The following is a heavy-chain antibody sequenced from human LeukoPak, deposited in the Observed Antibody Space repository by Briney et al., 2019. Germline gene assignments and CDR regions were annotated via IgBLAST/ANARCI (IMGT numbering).Heavy chain of an antibody. Sequence: PSETLSLTCTVSGGSISSSSYYWGWIRQPPGKGLEWIGSIYYSGSTYYNPSLKSRVTISVDTSKNQFSLKLSSVTAADTAVYYCARASYSYDINGWVPFDYWGQGTLVTVSS. V-gene: IGHV4-39*01. CDR1: GGSISSSSYY. J-gene: IGHJ4*02. CDR2: IYYSGST. CDR3: ARASYSYDINGWVPFDY. D-gene: IGHD3-22*01.